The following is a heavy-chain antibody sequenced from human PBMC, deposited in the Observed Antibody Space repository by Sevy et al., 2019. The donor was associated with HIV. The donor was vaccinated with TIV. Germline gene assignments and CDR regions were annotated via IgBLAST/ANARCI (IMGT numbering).Heavy chain of an antibody. V-gene: IGHV3-30*04. J-gene: IGHJ4*02. Sequence: GGSLRLSCAASGFTFSSYAMHWVRQAPGKGLEWVAVISYDGSNKYYADSVKGRFTISRDNSKNTLYLQMNSLRAEDTAVYYCARDSIAVAGTEENSILDYWGQGTLLTVSS. CDR2: ISYDGSNK. CDR3: ARDSIAVAGTEENSILDY. CDR1: GFTFSSYA. D-gene: IGHD6-19*01.